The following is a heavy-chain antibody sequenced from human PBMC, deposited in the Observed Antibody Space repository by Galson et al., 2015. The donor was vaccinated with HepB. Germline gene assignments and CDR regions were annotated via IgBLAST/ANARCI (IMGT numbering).Heavy chain of an antibody. CDR1: GYTFTGHY. V-gene: IGHV1-2*06. CDR2: INPDSGGT. J-gene: IGHJ3*02. Sequence: SVKVSCKASGYTFTGHYMHWVRQAPGQGLEWMGRINPDSGGTNYAQRFQGRVTMTRDTSISTAYMDLSRLRFDDTAIYYCARRRGGRGHDAVDIWGQGTMVTVSS. CDR3: ARRRGGRGHDAVDI. D-gene: IGHD2-15*01.